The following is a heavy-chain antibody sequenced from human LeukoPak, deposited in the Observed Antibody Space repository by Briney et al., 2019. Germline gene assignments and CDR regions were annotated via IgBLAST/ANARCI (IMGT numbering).Heavy chain of an antibody. CDR1: GSTFSSYA. D-gene: IGHD6-19*01. V-gene: IGHV3-23*01. Sequence: GGSLRLSCAASGSTFSSYAISWVRDAPGKGLELVSAISGSGGSTYYADSVKRRFTISRDNSENTLYLQMNSLRAEDTAVYYCANSGVAVAGTLDYYYYGMDVWGQGTTVTVSS. J-gene: IGHJ6*02. CDR2: ISGSGGST. CDR3: ANSGVAVAGTLDYYYYGMDV.